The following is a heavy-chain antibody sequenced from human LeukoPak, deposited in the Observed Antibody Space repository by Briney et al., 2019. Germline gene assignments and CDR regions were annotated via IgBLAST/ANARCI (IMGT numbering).Heavy chain of an antibody. J-gene: IGHJ2*01. Sequence: SETLSLACIVAGISITIHYWSWIRQPPGKLLGWIGYIYTSGSTTYNPSLKSRVTISLATSKTQFSLILSSATAADTALYYCARHPLLGSYWYFDLWGRGTLVTVSS. CDR2: IYTSGST. D-gene: IGHD3-10*01. CDR1: GISITIHY. V-gene: IGHV4-4*09. CDR3: ARHPLLGSYWYFDL.